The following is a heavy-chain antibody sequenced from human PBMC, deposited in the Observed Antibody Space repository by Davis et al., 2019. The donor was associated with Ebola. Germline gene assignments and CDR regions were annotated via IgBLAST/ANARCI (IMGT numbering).Heavy chain of an antibody. CDR1: GGSISSYY. Sequence: MPGGSLRLSCTVSGGSISSYYWSWIRQPPGKGLEWIGYIYYSGSTNYNPSLKSRVTISVDTSKNQFSLKLSSVTAADTAVYYCARSGEKQLVRTWYFDLWGRGTLVTVSS. V-gene: IGHV4-59*08. J-gene: IGHJ2*01. CDR3: ARSGEKQLVRTWYFDL. D-gene: IGHD6-6*01. CDR2: IYYSGST.